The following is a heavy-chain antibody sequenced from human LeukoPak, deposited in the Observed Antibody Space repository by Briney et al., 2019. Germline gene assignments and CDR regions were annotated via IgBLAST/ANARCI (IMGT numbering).Heavy chain of an antibody. CDR3: AREHPGIAVAGTRGVPGH. CDR1: GGTFSSYA. Sequence: ASVKVSCKASGGTFSSYAISWVRQAPGQGLEWMGGIIPIFGTANYAQKFQGRVTITADESTSTAYMELSSLRSEDTAVYYCAREHPGIAVAGTRGVPGHWGQGTLVTVSS. J-gene: IGHJ4*02. CDR2: IIPIFGTA. D-gene: IGHD6-19*01. V-gene: IGHV1-69*13.